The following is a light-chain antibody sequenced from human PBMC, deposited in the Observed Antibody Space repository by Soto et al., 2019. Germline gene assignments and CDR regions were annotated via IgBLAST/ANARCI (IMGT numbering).Light chain of an antibody. CDR1: QNIFTY. CDR2: TTS. Sequence: DVRVSLSVSSLSASIGDRVTITCRASQNIFTYLNWYQQRPGKAPNLLIYTTSNLQSGVPSRFSGSGSGTEFTLTISSLQPDDFATYYCLQYDSLPLTFGQGTKVDIK. V-gene: IGKV1-39*01. CDR3: LQYDSLPLT. J-gene: IGKJ1*01.